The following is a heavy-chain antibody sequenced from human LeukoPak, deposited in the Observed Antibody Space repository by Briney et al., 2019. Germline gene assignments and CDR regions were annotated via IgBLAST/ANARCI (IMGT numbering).Heavy chain of an antibody. J-gene: IGHJ4*02. CDR3: ARDRGYFDN. CDR1: GFTFSSYE. Sequence: KAGGSLRLSCAASGFTFSSYEMNWVRQAPGKGLEWLSSITSSSNYIYYADSVKGRFTISRDNVQNSLYLQMNSLRAEDTAMYYCARDRGYFDNWGQGTLVTVSS. CDR2: ITSSSNYI. V-gene: IGHV3-21*01.